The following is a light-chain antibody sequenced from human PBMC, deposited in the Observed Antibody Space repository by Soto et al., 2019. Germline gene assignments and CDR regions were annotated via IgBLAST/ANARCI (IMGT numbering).Light chain of an antibody. J-gene: IGKJ1*01. CDR2: GTF. Sequence: DIVLTQSPGTLSLSPGERATLSCRDSQRVGSSYLAWYQQRPGQAPRLLIYGTFNRATGIPDRFSGSGSGTDFTLTISRLEPVDFVVYYGHLYGRSTWTFGHGTKVDI. CDR1: QRVGSSY. V-gene: IGKV3-20*01. CDR3: HLYGRSTWT.